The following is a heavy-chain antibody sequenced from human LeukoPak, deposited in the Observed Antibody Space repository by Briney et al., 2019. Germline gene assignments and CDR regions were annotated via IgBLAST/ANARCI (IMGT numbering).Heavy chain of an antibody. CDR3: ARATGYCSSTSCYWPDGYYYGMDV. V-gene: IGHV7-4-1*02. D-gene: IGHD2-2*01. Sequence: ASVKGSCKASGYIFTSYAINWVRQAPGQGLEWMGWINTNTGNPMYAQGFTGRFVFSLDTSVSTAFLQISSLKAEDTAVYYCARATGYCSSTSCYWPDGYYYGMDVWGQGTTVTVSS. J-gene: IGHJ6*02. CDR2: INTNTGNP. CDR1: GYIFTSYA.